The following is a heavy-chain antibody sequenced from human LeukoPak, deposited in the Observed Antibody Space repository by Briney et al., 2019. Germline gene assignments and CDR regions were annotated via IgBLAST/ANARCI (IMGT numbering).Heavy chain of an antibody. CDR3: ASAKRPYYYGMDV. J-gene: IGHJ6*02. Sequence: PSETLSLTCTVSGGSVSSGSYYWSWIRQPPGKGLEWIGYIDYSGSPNYNPSLKSRLAISVDTSKNQFSLKLSSVSAADTAVYYCASAKRPYYYGMDVWGQGTTVTVSS. CDR2: IDYSGSP. V-gene: IGHV4-61*01. CDR1: GGSVSSGSYY.